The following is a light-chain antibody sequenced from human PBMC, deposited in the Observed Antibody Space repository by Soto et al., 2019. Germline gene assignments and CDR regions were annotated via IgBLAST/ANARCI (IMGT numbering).Light chain of an antibody. J-gene: IGKJ4*01. Sequence: EIVMTQSPVTLSASPGERVTLSCRASQSVNINLAWYQQRPGQAPRVLIYGASNRASGIPDRFSGSGSGTDFNLNISSLEPDDFALYYCQQYKDWPPLTFGGGTRVEIK. CDR2: GAS. CDR1: QSVNIN. V-gene: IGKV3D-15*01. CDR3: QQYKDWPPLT.